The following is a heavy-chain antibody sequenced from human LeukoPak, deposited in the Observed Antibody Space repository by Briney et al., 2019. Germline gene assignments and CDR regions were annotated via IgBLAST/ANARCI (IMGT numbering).Heavy chain of an antibody. CDR1: GGSISSYY. CDR3: ARVSCSSTSCYTGYSPDEIDY. CDR2: IYYSGST. D-gene: IGHD2-2*02. Sequence: PSETLSLTCTVSGGSISSYYWSWIRQPPGKGLEWIGYIYYSGSTNYNPSLKSRVTISVDTSKNQFSLKLSSVTAADTAVYYCARVSCSSTSCYTGYSPDEIDYWGQGTLVTVSS. J-gene: IGHJ4*02. V-gene: IGHV4-59*01.